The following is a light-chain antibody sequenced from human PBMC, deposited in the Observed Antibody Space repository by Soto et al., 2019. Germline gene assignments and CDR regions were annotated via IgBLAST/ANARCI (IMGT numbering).Light chain of an antibody. Sequence: DILMTQSPSTLSASIGDRLTITCRASLSISSWLAWYQQKSGKAPQLLIYDASTLESGVPPRFSGSGSGTEFSLTISSLQPDDFATYYCQEYESHLRTFGPGTKVEIK. CDR2: DAS. J-gene: IGKJ1*01. CDR1: LSISSW. CDR3: QEYESHLRT. V-gene: IGKV1-5*01.